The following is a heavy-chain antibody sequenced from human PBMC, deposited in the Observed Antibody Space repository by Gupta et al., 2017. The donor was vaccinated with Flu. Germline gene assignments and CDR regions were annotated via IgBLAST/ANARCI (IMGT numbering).Heavy chain of an antibody. CDR2: ISAYNGNT. D-gene: IGHD4-4*01. CDR1: GYTFTSYG. V-gene: IGHV1-18*01. Sequence: QVQLVQAGAEVKKPGASVKDSCKAAGYTFTSYGISWVRQAPGQGLEWMVWISAYNGNTHYAQKVQDRVTMTTDTSTSTAYVELRRLRSDDTAVCYCARDTGTVNSNAGFFYWGQGTLVTVSS. J-gene: IGHJ4*02. CDR3: ARDTGTVNSNAGFFY.